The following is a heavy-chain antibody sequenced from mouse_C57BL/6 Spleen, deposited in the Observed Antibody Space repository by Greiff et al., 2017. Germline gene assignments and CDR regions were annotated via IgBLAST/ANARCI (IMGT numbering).Heavy chain of an antibody. Sequence: QVQLQQSGAELVKPGASVKISCKASGYAFSSYWMNWVKQRPGKGLEWIGQLFPGDGDTNYNGKFKGKATLTADKSSSAAYMQLSSLTSEDSAVYFCARGNYYGSSTFAYWGQGTLVTVSA. CDR2: LFPGDGDT. V-gene: IGHV1-80*01. D-gene: IGHD1-1*01. J-gene: IGHJ3*01. CDR3: ARGNYYGSSTFAY. CDR1: GYAFSSYW.